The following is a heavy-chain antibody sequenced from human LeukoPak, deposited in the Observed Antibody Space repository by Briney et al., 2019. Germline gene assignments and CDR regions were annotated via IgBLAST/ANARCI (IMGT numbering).Heavy chain of an antibody. V-gene: IGHV4-34*01. CDR1: GGSFSGYY. J-gene: IGHJ4*02. CDR2: INHSGST. CDR3: ARGVWGY. D-gene: IGHD3-16*01. Sequence: KPSETLSLTCAVYGGSFSGYYWSWIRQPPGKGLEWIGEINHSGSTNYNPSLKSRVTISVDTSKNQFSLKLSSVTAADTAVYYCARGVWGYWGQGTLVTVSS.